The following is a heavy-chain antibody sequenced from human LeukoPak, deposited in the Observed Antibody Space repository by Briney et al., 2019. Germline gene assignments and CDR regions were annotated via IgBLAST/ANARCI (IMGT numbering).Heavy chain of an antibody. V-gene: IGHV3-9*03. CDR2: ISWNSGSI. Sequence: GGSLRLSCAASGLTFDDYAMHWVRQAPGKGLEWVSGISWNSGSIGYADSVKGRFTISRDNAKNSLYLQMNSLRAEDMALYYCAKAKGIAVAESFDYWGQGTLVTVSS. CDR3: AKAKGIAVAESFDY. J-gene: IGHJ4*02. CDR1: GLTFDDYA. D-gene: IGHD6-19*01.